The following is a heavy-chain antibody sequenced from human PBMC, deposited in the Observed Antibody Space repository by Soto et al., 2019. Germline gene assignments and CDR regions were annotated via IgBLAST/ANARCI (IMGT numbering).Heavy chain of an antibody. D-gene: IGHD4-4*01. CDR1: GFTFDDYS. V-gene: IGHV3-9*01. Sequence: PXGSLILTCAASGFTFDDYSMHWVRQAPGKGLEWVSGISLNSDNIVYADSVKGRFTISRDNAKNSLYLQMNSLRAEDTALYYCAKDLYSNYGDAFDIWGHGTMVTVSS. CDR3: AKDLYSNYGDAFDI. CDR2: ISLNSDNI. J-gene: IGHJ3*02.